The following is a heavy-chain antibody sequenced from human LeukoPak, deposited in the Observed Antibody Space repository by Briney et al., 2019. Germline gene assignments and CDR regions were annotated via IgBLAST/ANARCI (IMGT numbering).Heavy chain of an antibody. CDR2: ISSSGSTI. D-gene: IGHD2-2*01. V-gene: IGHV3-48*03. CDR1: GFTFSSYE. J-gene: IGHJ5*02. Sequence: GGSLRLSWAASGFTFSSYEMNWVRQAPGKGLEWVSYISSSGSTIYYADSVKGRFTISRDNAKNSLYLQMNSLRAEDTAVYYCARGDEDIVVVPAAIFGSWFDPWGQGTLVTVSS. CDR3: ARGDEDIVVVPAAIFGSWFDP.